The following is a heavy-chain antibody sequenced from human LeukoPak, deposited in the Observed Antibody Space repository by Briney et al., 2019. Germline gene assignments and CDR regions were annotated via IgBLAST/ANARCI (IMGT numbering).Heavy chain of an antibody. D-gene: IGHD2-2*01. V-gene: IGHV3-30*04. Sequence: GGSLRLSCAASGFTFSSYAMHWVRQAPGKGLEWVAVISYDGSNKYYADSVKGRFTISRDNSKNTLYLQMNSLRAEDTAVYYCAREGVDGAAALDYWGQGTLVTVSS. CDR2: ISYDGSNK. CDR3: AREGVDGAAALDY. CDR1: GFTFSSYA. J-gene: IGHJ4*02.